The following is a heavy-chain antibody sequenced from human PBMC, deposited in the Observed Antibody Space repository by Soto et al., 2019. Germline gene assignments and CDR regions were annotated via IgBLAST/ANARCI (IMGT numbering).Heavy chain of an antibody. Sequence: QVQLVESGGGVVQPGRSLRLSCAASGFTFSSYAMHWVRQAPGKGLEWVAVISYDGSNKYYADSVKGRFTISRDNSKNTLYLQMNSLRAEDTAVYYCARDLGYCSGGSCYSGWFDPWGQGTLVTVSS. CDR1: GFTFSSYA. CDR2: ISYDGSNK. J-gene: IGHJ5*02. D-gene: IGHD2-15*01. V-gene: IGHV3-30-3*01. CDR3: ARDLGYCSGGSCYSGWFDP.